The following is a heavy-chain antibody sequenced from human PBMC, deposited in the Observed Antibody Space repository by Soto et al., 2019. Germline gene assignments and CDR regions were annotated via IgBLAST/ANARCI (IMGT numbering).Heavy chain of an antibody. J-gene: IGHJ4*02. CDR1: GTSTSTAGYY. Sequence: QVQLQESGPGLVKTSQTLSLTCSVSGTSTSTAGYYWNWIRQHPGKGLEWIVYIDYSGSTYNNPSLTSRVITSVDTSKTQFSLQLTPVTAADTAVYYCARGRRGYNYGYDYWGQGILVTVSS. CDR3: ARGRRGYNYGYDY. D-gene: IGHD5-18*01. V-gene: IGHV4-31*03. CDR2: IDYSGST.